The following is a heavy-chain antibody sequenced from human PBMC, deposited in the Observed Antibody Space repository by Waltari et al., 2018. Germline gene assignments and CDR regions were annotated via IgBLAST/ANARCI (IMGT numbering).Heavy chain of an antibody. J-gene: IGHJ4*02. D-gene: IGHD4-4*01. CDR2: IIPILGTT. CDR1: GGTFSHFG. CDR3: ARVLSAVDYNYNPLPDN. V-gene: IGHV1-69*11. Sequence: QDQLVQSGAEVKKPGSSVKVSCQASGGTFSHFGIIWVRQAPGQGFEWLGRIIPILGTTDYAQKFQDRLTITADQSTSTADMVLTSLRSEDTAVYYCARVLSAVDYNYNPLPDNWGQGIFVTVSS.